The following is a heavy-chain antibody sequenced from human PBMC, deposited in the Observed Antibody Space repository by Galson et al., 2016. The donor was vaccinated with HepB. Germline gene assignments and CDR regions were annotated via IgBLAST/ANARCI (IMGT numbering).Heavy chain of an antibody. CDR3: ARTTTVTTFDY. V-gene: IGHV5-51*01. Sequence: QSGAEVKKPGESLKISCKGSGYSFTNYWIGWVRQMPGKGLEWMGIIYPRDSDTRYSPSFQGQVTISADKSISTAYLQWGSLKASDTALYYCARTTTVTTFDYWGQGTLVTVSS. CDR2: IYPRDSDT. CDR1: GYSFTNYW. D-gene: IGHD4-17*01. J-gene: IGHJ4*02.